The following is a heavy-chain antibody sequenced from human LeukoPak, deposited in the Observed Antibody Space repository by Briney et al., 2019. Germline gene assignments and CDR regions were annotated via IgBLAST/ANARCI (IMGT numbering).Heavy chain of an antibody. CDR3: ARVKTYYYGSGSLNWFDP. V-gene: IGHV4-34*01. J-gene: IGHJ5*02. Sequence: SETLSLTCAVYGGSFSGYYWSWLRQPPGKGLEWIGEINHSGSTNYNPSLKSRVTISVDTSKNQFSLKLSSVTAADTAVYYCARVKTYYYGSGSLNWFDPWGQGTLVTVSS. CDR2: INHSGST. CDR1: GGSFSGYY. D-gene: IGHD3-10*01.